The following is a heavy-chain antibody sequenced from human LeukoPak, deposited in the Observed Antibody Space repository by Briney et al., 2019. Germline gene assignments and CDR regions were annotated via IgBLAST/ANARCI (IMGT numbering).Heavy chain of an antibody. V-gene: IGHV1-69*13. CDR2: IIPIFGTA. D-gene: IGHD3-16*01. J-gene: IGHJ3*02. CDR3: ARVAGGAMIGAFDI. Sequence: SVKVSCKASGGTFSSYAISWVRQAPGQGLEWMGGIIPIFGTANYAQKFQGRVTITADESTSTAYMELSSLRSEDMAVYYCARVAGGAMIGAFDIWGQGTMVTVSS. CDR1: GGTFSSYA.